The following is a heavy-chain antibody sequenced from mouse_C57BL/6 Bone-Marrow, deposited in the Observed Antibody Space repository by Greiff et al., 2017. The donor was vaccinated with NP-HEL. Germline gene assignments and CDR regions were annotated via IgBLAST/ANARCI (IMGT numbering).Heavy chain of an antibody. CDR2: IHPNSGST. V-gene: IGHV1-64*01. CDR3: ARPSFLLRHYFDY. J-gene: IGHJ2*01. CDR1: GYTFTSYW. D-gene: IGHD1-1*01. Sequence: QVQLQQPGAELVKPGASVKLSCKASGYTFTSYWMHWVKQRPGQGLEWIGMIHPNSGSTNYNEKFKSKATLTVDKSSSTAYMQLSSLTSEDSAVYYCARPSFLLRHYFDYWGQGTTLTVSS.